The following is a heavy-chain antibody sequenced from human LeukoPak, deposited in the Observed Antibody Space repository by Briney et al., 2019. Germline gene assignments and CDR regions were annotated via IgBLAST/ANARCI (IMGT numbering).Heavy chain of an antibody. Sequence: ASVKVSCKASGGTFSSYAISWVRQAPGQGLEWMGRSIPILGIANYAQKFQGRVTITADKSTSTAYMELSSLRSEDTAVYYCASSYSSSSVFDYWGQGTLVTVSS. CDR1: GGTFSSYA. V-gene: IGHV1-69*04. CDR2: SIPILGIA. J-gene: IGHJ4*02. D-gene: IGHD6-6*01. CDR3: ASSYSSSSVFDY.